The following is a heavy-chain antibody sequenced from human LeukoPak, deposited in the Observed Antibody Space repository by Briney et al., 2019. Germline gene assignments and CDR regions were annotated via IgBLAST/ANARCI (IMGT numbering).Heavy chain of an antibody. CDR1: GFTLSSYG. CDR2: IRYDGSNK. CDR3: AKDGRDNYYYMDV. D-gene: IGHD2-21*02. V-gene: IGHV3-30*02. J-gene: IGHJ6*03. Sequence: PGGSLRLSCAASGFTLSSYGMHWVRQAPGKGLEWVAFIRYDGSNKYYADSVKGRFTISRGNSKNTLYLQMNSLRAEDTALYYCAKDGRDNYYYMDVWGKGTTVTISS.